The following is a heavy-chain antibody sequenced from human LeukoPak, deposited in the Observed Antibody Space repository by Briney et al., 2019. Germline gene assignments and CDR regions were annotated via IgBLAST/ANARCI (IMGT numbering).Heavy chain of an antibody. D-gene: IGHD6-19*01. CDR1: GYTFTSYG. Sequence: SVKVSCKASGYTFTSYGISWVRQAPGQGLEWMGGIIPIFGTANYAQKFQGRVTITADESTSTAYMELSSLRSEDTAVYYCARGRSGWYLETPGYWGQGTLVTVSS. J-gene: IGHJ4*02. CDR3: ARGRSGWYLETPGY. CDR2: IIPIFGTA. V-gene: IGHV1-69*13.